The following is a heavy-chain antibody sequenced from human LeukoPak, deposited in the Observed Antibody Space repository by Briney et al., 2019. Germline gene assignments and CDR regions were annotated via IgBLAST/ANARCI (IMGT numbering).Heavy chain of an antibody. D-gene: IGHD3-10*01. CDR2: IYNNGRT. CDR1: GGSISSGDYY. V-gene: IGHV4-30-4*01. CDR3: NYYGSGSYYRGVLDAFDI. Sequence: SETLSLTCTVSGGSISSGDYYWSWIRQPPGKGLEWIGYIYNNGRTYYNPSLQSRVTISVDTSKNQFSLKLSSVTAADTAVYYCNYYGSGSYYRGVLDAFDIWGQGTMVTVSS. J-gene: IGHJ3*02.